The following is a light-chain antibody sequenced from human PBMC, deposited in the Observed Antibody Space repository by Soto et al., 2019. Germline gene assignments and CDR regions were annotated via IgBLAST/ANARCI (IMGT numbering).Light chain of an antibody. CDR3: NSYTSASTLV. V-gene: IGLV2-14*01. CDR2: EVS. Sequence: QSVLTQPASVSGSPGQSITISCIGTSSDVGGYNYVSWYQQHPGKAPKLMIYEVSNRPSGVSNRFSGSKSGNTASLTISGLQAEDEADYYCNSYTSASTLVFGGGTKLTVL. CDR1: SSDVGGYNY. J-gene: IGLJ3*02.